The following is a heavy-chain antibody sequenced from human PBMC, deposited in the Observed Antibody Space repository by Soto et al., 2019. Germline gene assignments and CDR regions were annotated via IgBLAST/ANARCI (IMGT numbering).Heavy chain of an antibody. D-gene: IGHD7-27*01. J-gene: IGHJ4*02. CDR3: ARDERRGYVMGWGPIFCY. Sequence: EVQLVESGGGLVQSGGSLRLTCAASGFTFSNYNMNWVRQAPGQGLEWVTYISSSGSAIYYADSVKGRFSISRDNADKSLYLQMNSLRDEDTAVYYCARDERRGYVMGWGPIFCYWGQGTLVTVSS. CDR1: GFTFSNYN. CDR2: ISSSGSAI. V-gene: IGHV3-48*02.